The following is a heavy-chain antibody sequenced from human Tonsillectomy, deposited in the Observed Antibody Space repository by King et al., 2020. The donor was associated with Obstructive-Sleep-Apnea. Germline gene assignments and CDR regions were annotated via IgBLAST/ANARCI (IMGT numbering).Heavy chain of an antibody. D-gene: IGHD3-22*01. J-gene: IGHJ6*02. Sequence: QLQESGPGLLKPSETLSLTCTVSGYSISGGYYWGWIRQPPGKGLEWIGSIHHSGSTHYKPSLKSRVTISIDTSKNQFSLRLSSVTAADTAVYYCARDRDVYYYDTSGAKYGMDVWGQGTTVTVSS. V-gene: IGHV4-38-2*02. CDR2: IHHSGST. CDR3: ARDRDVYYYDTSGAKYGMDV. CDR1: GYSISGGYY.